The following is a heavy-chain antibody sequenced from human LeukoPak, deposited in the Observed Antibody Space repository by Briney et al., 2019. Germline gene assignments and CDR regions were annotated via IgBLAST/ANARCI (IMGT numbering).Heavy chain of an antibody. CDR2: IFTSGST. Sequence: SQTLSLTRTVSGGSISSGSYYWSWIRHPAGKGLEWIGRIFTSGSTKYNPPLKSRVTISVDTSKNQFSLKLSSVTAADTAVYYCAREGKITMVRGVIRYYYMDVWGKGTTVTVSS. V-gene: IGHV4-61*02. CDR1: GGSISSGSYY. CDR3: AREGKITMVRGVIRYYYMDV. D-gene: IGHD3-10*01. J-gene: IGHJ6*03.